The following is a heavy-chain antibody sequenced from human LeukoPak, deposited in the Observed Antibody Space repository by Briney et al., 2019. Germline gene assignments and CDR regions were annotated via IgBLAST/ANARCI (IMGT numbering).Heavy chain of an antibody. J-gene: IGHJ4*02. V-gene: IGHV4-61*02. D-gene: IGHD4-17*01. CDR3: ANSIDFDYGDYYFDY. CDR2: IYTSRST. CDR1: GGSISSGSYY. Sequence: SETLSLTCTVSGGSISSGSYYWSWIRQPAGKGLEWIGRIYTSRSTNYNPSLKSRVTISLDTTKNQFSLKLSSVTAADTAVYYCANSIDFDYGDYYFDYWGQGALVTVSP.